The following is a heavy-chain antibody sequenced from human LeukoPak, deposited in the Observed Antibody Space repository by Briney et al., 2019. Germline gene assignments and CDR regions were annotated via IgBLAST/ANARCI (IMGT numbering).Heavy chain of an antibody. V-gene: IGHV3-48*03. CDR2: INGSGTLT. CDR1: GFTFSSYE. Sequence: GGSVRLSCVASGFTFSSYEMNWVRQAPGKGLEWISYINGSGTLTHYADSVEGRFTISRDNAKKSLYLEMNSLRAEDTAVYYCARDPEDYYDSSGYYDGFDIWGQGTMVTVSS. J-gene: IGHJ3*02. CDR3: ARDPEDYYDSSGYYDGFDI. D-gene: IGHD3-22*01.